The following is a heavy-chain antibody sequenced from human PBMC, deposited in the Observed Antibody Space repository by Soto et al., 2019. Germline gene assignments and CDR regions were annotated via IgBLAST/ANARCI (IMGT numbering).Heavy chain of an antibody. J-gene: IGHJ6*02. Sequence: SETLSLTCAVYGGSFSGYYWSWIRQPPGKGLEWIGEINHSGSTNYNPSLKSRVTISVDTSKNLFSLKVSSVTAADTAVYYCARIVGAPPYYYYYGMDVWGQGTTVTVSS. D-gene: IGHD1-26*01. CDR2: INHSGST. CDR3: ARIVGAPPYYYYYGMDV. V-gene: IGHV4-34*01. CDR1: GGSFSGYY.